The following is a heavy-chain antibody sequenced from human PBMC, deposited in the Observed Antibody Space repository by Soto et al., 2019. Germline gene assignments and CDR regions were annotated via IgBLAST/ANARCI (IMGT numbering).Heavy chain of an antibody. Sequence: EVQLVESGGGLVQPGRSLRLSCAASGFTFDDYAMHWVRQAPGKGLEWVSGISWNSGSIGYADSVKGRFTISRDNAKSFLYLQMNSLRAEDTALYYCAKDWDYDSSGDFDYWGQGTLVTVSS. CDR1: GFTFDDYA. V-gene: IGHV3-9*01. D-gene: IGHD3-22*01. CDR2: ISWNSGSI. CDR3: AKDWDYDSSGDFDY. J-gene: IGHJ4*02.